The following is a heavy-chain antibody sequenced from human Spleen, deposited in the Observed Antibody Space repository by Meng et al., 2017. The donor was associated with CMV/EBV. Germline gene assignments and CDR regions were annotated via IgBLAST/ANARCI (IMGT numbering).Heavy chain of an antibody. CDR2: VYSGDKT. CDR1: EFSVSRDH. Sequence: GGSLRLSCTASEFSVSRDHMTWVRQAPGKGLEWVSVVYSGDKTNYADSVKGRFTISRDNSKNTLYLQMSSLRVDDTAVYFCAKGGLAIEYYFDSWGQGTLVTVSS. D-gene: IGHD2-21*01. V-gene: IGHV3-53*01. J-gene: IGHJ4*02. CDR3: AKGGLAIEYYFDS.